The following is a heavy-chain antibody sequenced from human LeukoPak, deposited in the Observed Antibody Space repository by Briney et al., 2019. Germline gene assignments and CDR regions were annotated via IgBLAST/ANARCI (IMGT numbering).Heavy chain of an antibody. D-gene: IGHD3-22*01. CDR2: IYYSGST. CDR1: GGSISSSSYY. Sequence: PSETLSLTCTVSGGSISSSSYYWGWLRQPPGTGLEWLGSIYYSGSTYYNPSLKSRVTISVDTSKNQFSLKLSSVTAADTAVYYCARAPPHYYDSSGPWGYWGQGTLVTVSS. J-gene: IGHJ4*02. V-gene: IGHV4-39*07. CDR3: ARAPPHYYDSSGPWGY.